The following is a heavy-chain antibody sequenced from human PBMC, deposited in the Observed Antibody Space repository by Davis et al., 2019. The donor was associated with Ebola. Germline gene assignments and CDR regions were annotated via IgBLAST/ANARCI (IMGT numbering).Heavy chain of an antibody. Sequence: LSLTCAASGFTFDDYAMHWVRQAPGKGLEWVSGISWNSGSIGYADSVKGRFTISRDNAKSSLYLQLNSLRAEDTALYYCAKRRDRESYFDYWGQGTLVTVSS. CDR2: ISWNSGSI. CDR3: AKRRDRESYFDY. V-gene: IGHV3-9*01. CDR1: GFTFDDYA. D-gene: IGHD3-10*01. J-gene: IGHJ4*02.